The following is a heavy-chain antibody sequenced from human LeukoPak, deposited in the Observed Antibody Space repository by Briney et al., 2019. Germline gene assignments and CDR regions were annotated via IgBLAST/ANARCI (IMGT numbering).Heavy chain of an antibody. Sequence: ASVKVSCKASGYTFTGYYMHWVRQAPGQGLEWMGWINPNSGGTNYAQKFQGRVTMTRDTSISTAYMELSRLRSDDTAVYYCAIDIIEGDSSGYYPNFDYWGQGTLVTVSS. CDR1: GYTFTGYY. CDR2: INPNSGGT. J-gene: IGHJ4*02. V-gene: IGHV1-2*02. D-gene: IGHD3-22*01. CDR3: AIDIIEGDSSGYYPNFDY.